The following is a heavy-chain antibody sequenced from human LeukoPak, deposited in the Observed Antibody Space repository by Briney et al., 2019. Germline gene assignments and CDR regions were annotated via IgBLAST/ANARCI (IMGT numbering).Heavy chain of an antibody. D-gene: IGHD3-3*01. CDR1: GYTFISHG. CDR2: ISAYNGNT. V-gene: IGHV1-18*01. Sequence: ASVKVSCKPSGYTFISHGFSWVRQAPGQGLEWMGWISAYNGNTNYAQKFQGRLTLTTDTSTSTAYMELRSLRSDDTAVYYCARTLSDDFWSSYQDYWGQGTLVTVSS. CDR3: ARTLSDDFWSSYQDY. J-gene: IGHJ4*02.